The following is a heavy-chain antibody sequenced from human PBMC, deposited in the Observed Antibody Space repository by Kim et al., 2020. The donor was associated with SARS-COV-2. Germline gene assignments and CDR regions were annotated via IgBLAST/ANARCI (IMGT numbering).Heavy chain of an antibody. D-gene: IGHD3-3*01. Sequence: SETLSLTCAVYGGSFSGYYWSWIRQPPGKGLEWIGEINHSGSTNYNPSLKSRVTISVDTSKNQFSLKLSSVTAADTAVYYCARGPTLITIFGVVYYYYYMDVWGKGTTVTVSS. CDR1: GGSFSGYY. V-gene: IGHV4-34*01. J-gene: IGHJ6*03. CDR2: INHSGST. CDR3: ARGPTLITIFGVVYYYYYMDV.